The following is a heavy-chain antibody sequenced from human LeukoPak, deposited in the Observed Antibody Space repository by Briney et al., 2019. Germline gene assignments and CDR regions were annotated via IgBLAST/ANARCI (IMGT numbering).Heavy chain of an antibody. Sequence: GSLRLSWAASGFNLNSPWNNWGRQTSGKGAEWVPGFCGRGGRTYYADSVKGRFTISRDNSKNTLYLQVNNLRAEDTAVYYCAKDWRGWESVPVPAGYFHYWGQGTLVTVSS. CDR3: AKDWRGWESVPVPAGYFHY. V-gene: IGHV3-23*01. J-gene: IGHJ4*02. D-gene: IGHD2-2*01. CDR1: GFNLNSPW. CDR2: FCGRGGRT.